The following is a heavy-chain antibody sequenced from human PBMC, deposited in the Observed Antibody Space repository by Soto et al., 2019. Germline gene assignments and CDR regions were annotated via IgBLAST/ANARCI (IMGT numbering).Heavy chain of an antibody. CDR1: GFTFSSYD. J-gene: IGHJ6*02. V-gene: IGHV3-13*01. CDR3: ARITMVRGAWGFGMDV. D-gene: IGHD3-10*01. CDR2: IGTAGDT. Sequence: EVQLVESGGGLVQPGGSLRLSCAASGFTFSSYDMHWVRQATGKGLEWVSAIGTAGDTYYPGSVKGRFTISRENAKNSLYLQMNRLRAEDTAVYYCARITMVRGAWGFGMDVWGQGTTVTVSS.